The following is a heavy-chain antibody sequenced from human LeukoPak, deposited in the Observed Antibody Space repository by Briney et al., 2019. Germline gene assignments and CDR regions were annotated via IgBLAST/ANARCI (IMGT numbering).Heavy chain of an antibody. CDR2: ISGSGGST. D-gene: IGHD3-10*01. V-gene: IGHV3-23*01. CDR1: GFTFSSYA. Sequence: GGSLRLSCAASGFTFSSYAMSWVRQAPGKGLEWVSAISGSGGSTYYADYVKGRFTISRDNSKNTLYLQMNSLRAEDTAVYYCAKAGYGSGSYLAYYYYGMDVWGQGTTVTVSS. J-gene: IGHJ6*02. CDR3: AKAGYGSGSYLAYYYYGMDV.